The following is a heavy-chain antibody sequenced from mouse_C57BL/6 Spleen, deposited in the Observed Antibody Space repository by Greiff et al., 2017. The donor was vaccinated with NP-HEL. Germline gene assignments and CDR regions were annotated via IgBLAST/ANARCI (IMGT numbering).Heavy chain of an antibody. D-gene: IGHD1-1*01. Sequence: QVQLQQSGAELARPGASVKLSCKASGYTFTSYGISWVKQRTGQGLEWIGEIYPRSGNTYYNEKFKGKATLTADKSSSTAYMELRSLTSEDSAVYFCARERDYYGGDYYAMDYWGQGTSVTVSS. J-gene: IGHJ4*01. V-gene: IGHV1-81*01. CDR1: GYTFTSYG. CDR3: ARERDYYGGDYYAMDY. CDR2: IYPRSGNT.